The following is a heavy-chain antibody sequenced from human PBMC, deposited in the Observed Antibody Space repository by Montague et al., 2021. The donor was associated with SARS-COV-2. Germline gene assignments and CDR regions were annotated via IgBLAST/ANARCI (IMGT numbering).Heavy chain of an antibody. CDR3: ASMVRDQVYYFDY. CDR2: ISYSGST. D-gene: IGHD3-10*01. Sequence: SETLSLTCTVSGGSFSSNSYYWGWIRQPPGKGLERIGSISYSGSTDYNPSLKSRVTISVDTSKNPFSLKLSSVTAADTAVYYCASMVRDQVYYFDYWGQGTLVTVSS. J-gene: IGHJ4*02. CDR1: GGSFSSNSYY. V-gene: IGHV4-39*01.